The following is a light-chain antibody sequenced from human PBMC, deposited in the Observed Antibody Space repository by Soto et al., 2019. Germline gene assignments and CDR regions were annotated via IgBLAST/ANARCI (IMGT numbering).Light chain of an antibody. Sequence: DSQMTQSPSSLSASVEDRVIITCRASQSISSYLNWYQQKPGKAPKLLIYAASSLQSGVPSRFSGSGSGTDFTLTISSLQPEDFATYYCQQSYSTPITFGQGTRLEIK. CDR1: QSISSY. CDR2: AAS. J-gene: IGKJ5*01. CDR3: QQSYSTPIT. V-gene: IGKV1-39*01.